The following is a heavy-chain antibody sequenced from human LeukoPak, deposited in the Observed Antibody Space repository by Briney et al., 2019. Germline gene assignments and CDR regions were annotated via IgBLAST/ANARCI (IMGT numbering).Heavy chain of an antibody. V-gene: IGHV6-1*01. CDR2: TCYRSKWYN. J-gene: IGHJ6*03. CDR3: ARDREAVAGRGYYYYYYMDV. Sequence: SQTLSLTCAISGDSVSSNSAAWNWIRQSPSRGLEWLGRTCYRSKWYNDYAVSVKSRITINPDTSKNQFSLQLNSVTPEDTAVYYCARDREAVAGRGYYYYYYMDVWGKGTTVTISS. CDR1: GDSVSSNSAA. D-gene: IGHD6-19*01.